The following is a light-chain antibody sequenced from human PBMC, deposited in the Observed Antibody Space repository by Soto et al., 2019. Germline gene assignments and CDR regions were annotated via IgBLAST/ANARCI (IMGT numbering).Light chain of an antibody. V-gene: IGLV2-8*01. CDR2: EVN. CDR1: SSGVGGYDF. CDR3: SSYAGSNNYV. Sequence: QSVLTQPPSASGSPGQSVTISCTGTSSGVGGYDFVSWYQQHPGKAPKLMIYEVNKRPSGVPDRFSGSKSGNTASLTVSGLQAEDEADYYCSSYAGSNNYVFGTGTKLTVL. J-gene: IGLJ1*01.